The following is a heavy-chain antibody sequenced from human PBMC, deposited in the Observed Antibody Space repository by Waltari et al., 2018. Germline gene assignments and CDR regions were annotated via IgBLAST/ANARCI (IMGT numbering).Heavy chain of an antibody. CDR3: APLPGGSGQTFDY. J-gene: IGHJ4*02. D-gene: IGHD3-10*01. V-gene: IGHV1-69-2*01. CDR2: IDPEEGET. CDR1: GYTFMDYF. Sequence: EVELVQSGAEVKKPGATVKISCKASGYTFMDYFMHWGQQAPGKGLEWMGRIDPEEGETVYSEKFQGRVTITADTSTDTAYMELSSLTSGDTAVYYCAPLPGGSGQTFDYWGQGTLVTVS.